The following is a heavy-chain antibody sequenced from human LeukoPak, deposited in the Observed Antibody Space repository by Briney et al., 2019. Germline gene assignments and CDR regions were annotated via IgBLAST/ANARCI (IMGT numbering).Heavy chain of an antibody. CDR1: GYTFTGYY. V-gene: IGHV1-69*13. Sequence: GGSVKVSCKASGYTFTGYYMHWVRQAPGQGLEWMGGSLPMFGTTNFAPEFQGRVTITADEFTNTAYMELTSLKSEDTAVYYCARGTTVTTTVLVPNDAFDIWGQGTMVTVSS. CDR2: SLPMFGTT. CDR3: ARGTTVTTTVLVPNDAFDI. J-gene: IGHJ3*02. D-gene: IGHD4-17*01.